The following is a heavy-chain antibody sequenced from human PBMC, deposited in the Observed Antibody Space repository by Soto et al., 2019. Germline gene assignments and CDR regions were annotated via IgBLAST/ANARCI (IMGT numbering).Heavy chain of an antibody. CDR1: GYSISSGYY. V-gene: IGHV4-38-2*02. CDR3: ARDLLLWFGELDY. Sequence: SETLSLTCTVSGYSISSGYYWGWIRQPPGKGLEWIGSIYHSGSTYYNPSLKSRVTISVDTSKNQFSLKLSSVTAADAAVYYWARDLLLWFGELDYWGQGTLVTVSS. J-gene: IGHJ4*02. D-gene: IGHD3-10*01. CDR2: IYHSGST.